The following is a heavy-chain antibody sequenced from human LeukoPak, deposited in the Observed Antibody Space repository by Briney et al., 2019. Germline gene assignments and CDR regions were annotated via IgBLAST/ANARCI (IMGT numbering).Heavy chain of an antibody. D-gene: IGHD3-3*01. Sequence: PGGSLRLSCAASGFTFSSYWMSWVRQAPGKGLEWVANIKQDGSEKYYVDSVKGRFTISRDNAKNSLYLQMNSLRAEDTAVYYCARDTELRFLEWLFSFDHWGQGTLVTVSS. CDR3: ARDTELRFLEWLFSFDH. J-gene: IGHJ4*02. CDR2: IKQDGSEK. CDR1: GFTFSSYW. V-gene: IGHV3-7*01.